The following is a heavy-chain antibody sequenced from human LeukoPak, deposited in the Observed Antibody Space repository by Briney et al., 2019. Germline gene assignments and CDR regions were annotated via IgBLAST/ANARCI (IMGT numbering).Heavy chain of an antibody. D-gene: IGHD6-13*01. V-gene: IGHV1-46*01. CDR1: GYTFTSYY. CDR3: ARGGGRQQLVPFDY. J-gene: IGHJ4*02. Sequence: ASVKVSCYASGYTFTSYYMHWVRQAAGQGLEWMGIVNPSGGSTSYAQKFQGRVTMTRGAPTSTVYMELSSLRSEDTAVYYCARGGGRQQLVPFDYWGQGTLVTVSS. CDR2: VNPSGGST.